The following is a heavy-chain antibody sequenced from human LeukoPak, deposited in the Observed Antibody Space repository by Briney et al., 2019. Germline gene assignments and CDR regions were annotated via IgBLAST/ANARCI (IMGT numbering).Heavy chain of an antibody. V-gene: IGHV5-51*01. CDR1: EYSFPNYC. Sequence: GESLKISCQHSEYSFPNYCIGWVRQMPGKGLEWMGIIYPDDSDTRYSPSFQGQVTISADRSISTAYLQWTSLKASDTAMYYCARLASMGYFDWLLTGDDYYLDYWGQGTLVTVSS. CDR2: IYPDDSDT. CDR3: ARLASMGYFDWLLTGDDYYLDY. J-gene: IGHJ4*02. D-gene: IGHD3-9*01.